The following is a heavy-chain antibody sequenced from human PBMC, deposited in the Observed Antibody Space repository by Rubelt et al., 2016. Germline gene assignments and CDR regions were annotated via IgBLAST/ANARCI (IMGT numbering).Heavy chain of an antibody. Sequence: GESGGGQVKPGGSLRLSCAAPGFTFSSYSMNWVRQAPGKGLEWVSSISSSSSYIYYADSVKGRFTISRDNAKNSLYLQMNSLRAEDTAVYYCAREEYYYGSGSANFDYWGQGTLVTVSS. CDR2: ISSSSSYI. CDR3: AREEYYYGSGSANFDY. D-gene: IGHD3-10*01. CDR1: GFTFSSYS. V-gene: IGHV3-21*01. J-gene: IGHJ4*02.